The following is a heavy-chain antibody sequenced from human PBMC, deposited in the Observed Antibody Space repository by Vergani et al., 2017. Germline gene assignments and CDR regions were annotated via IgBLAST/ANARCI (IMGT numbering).Heavy chain of an antibody. CDR2: IRSKANSYAT. CDR1: GFTFSGSA. Sequence: EVQLVESGGGLVQPGGSLKLSCAASGFTFSGSAMHWVRQASGKGLEWVGRIRSKANSYATAYAASVKGRFTISRADSKNTAYLQMNSLKTEDTAVYYCTRHTSIAALTGWFDPWGQGTLVTVAS. V-gene: IGHV3-73*02. CDR3: TRHTSIAALTGWFDP. D-gene: IGHD6-6*01. J-gene: IGHJ5*02.